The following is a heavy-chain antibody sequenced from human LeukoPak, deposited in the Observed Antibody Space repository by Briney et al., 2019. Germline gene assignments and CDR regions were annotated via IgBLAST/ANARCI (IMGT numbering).Heavy chain of an antibody. D-gene: IGHD4-23*01. V-gene: IGHV4-59*01. CDR2: IHYSGNS. CDR3: ARDAQFGGNRGFWNFDL. CDR1: GGSITNSY. Sequence: SETLSLTCNVSGGSITNSYWNWIRQPPGKGLEWIGYIHYSGNSNYNSFLKSRVTISVDTSKNQFSLNVNSVTAADTAMYYCARDAQFGGNRGFWNFDLWGRGTLVTVSS. J-gene: IGHJ2*01.